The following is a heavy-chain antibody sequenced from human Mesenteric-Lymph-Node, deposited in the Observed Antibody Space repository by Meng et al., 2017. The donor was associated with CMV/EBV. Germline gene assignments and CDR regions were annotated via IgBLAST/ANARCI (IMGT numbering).Heavy chain of an antibody. V-gene: IGHV3-30*02. Sequence: SCAASGFTFSSYGMHWVRQAPGKGLEWVAFIRYDGSYKYYADSVKGRFTISRDNSKNTLYLQMNSLRAEDTAVYYCAKDDGGLRPDYWGQGTLVTVSS. CDR3: AKDDGGLRPDY. J-gene: IGHJ4*02. D-gene: IGHD5-12*01. CDR2: IRYDGSYK. CDR1: GFTFSSYG.